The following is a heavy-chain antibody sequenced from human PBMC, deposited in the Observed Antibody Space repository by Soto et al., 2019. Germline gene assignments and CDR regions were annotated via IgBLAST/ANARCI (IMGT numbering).Heavy chain of an antibody. CDR2: IYHSGST. CDR1: GGSISSGGYS. Sequence: QLQLQESGSGLVKPSQTLSLTCAVSGGSISSGGYSWSWIRQPPGKGLEWIGYIYHSGSTYYHPSPKTRVTISVDRCKNQISLKLSSVPAADTAVYYCARGMTTVTTFDYWGQGTLVTVSS. CDR3: ARGMTTVTTFDY. D-gene: IGHD4-17*01. J-gene: IGHJ4*02. V-gene: IGHV4-30-2*01.